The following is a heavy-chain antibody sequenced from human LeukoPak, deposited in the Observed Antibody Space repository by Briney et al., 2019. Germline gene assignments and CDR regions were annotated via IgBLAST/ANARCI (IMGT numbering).Heavy chain of an antibody. Sequence: GGSLRLSCAASGFTFSSSAMSWVRQAPGKGLEWVSSISGSGSGGSTYYADSVKGRFTISRDNAKNSLYLQMNSLRAEDTALYYCAKDGIAAAGFDYWGQGTLVTVSS. V-gene: IGHV3-23*01. CDR1: GFTFSSSA. J-gene: IGHJ4*02. CDR2: ISGSGSGGST. CDR3: AKDGIAAAGFDY. D-gene: IGHD6-13*01.